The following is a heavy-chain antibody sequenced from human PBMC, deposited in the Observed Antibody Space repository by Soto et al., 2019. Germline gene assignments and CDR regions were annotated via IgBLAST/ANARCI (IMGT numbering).Heavy chain of an antibody. D-gene: IGHD6-13*01. J-gene: IGHJ4*02. V-gene: IGHV3-11*04. CDR3: ARDTAAAGFFDY. CDR1: GFTFSDYY. CDR2: ISSSGSTI. Sequence: GESLKISCAASGFTFSDYYMSWIRQAPGKGLEWVSYISSSGSTIYYADSVKGRFTISRDNAKNSLYLQMNSLRAEDTAVYYCARDTAAAGFFDYWGQGTLVTVSS.